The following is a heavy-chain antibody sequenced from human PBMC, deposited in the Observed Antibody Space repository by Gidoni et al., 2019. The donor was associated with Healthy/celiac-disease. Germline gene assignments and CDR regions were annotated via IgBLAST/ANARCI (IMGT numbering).Heavy chain of an antibody. CDR3: AVGVVVAATRYWYFDL. Sequence: QVQLQESGPGLVKPSQPLSLTCPVAGGSISSGGYYWSWIRQHPGKGREWIGYIYYSGGTYYNPSLKSRVTISVDTSKNQFSLKLSSVTAADTAVYYCAVGVVVAATRYWYFDLWGRGTLVTVSS. V-gene: IGHV4-31*03. J-gene: IGHJ2*01. CDR2: IYYSGGT. D-gene: IGHD2-15*01. CDR1: GGSISSGGYY.